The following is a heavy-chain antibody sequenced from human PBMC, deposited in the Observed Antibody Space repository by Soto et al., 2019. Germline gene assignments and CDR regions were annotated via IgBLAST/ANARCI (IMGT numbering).Heavy chain of an antibody. CDR2: IYYSGST. Sequence: SETLSLTCTVSGGSISSGGYYWSWIRQHPGKGLEWIGYIYYSGSTYYNPSLKSRVTISVDTSKNQFSLKLSSVAAADTAVYYCARGSIVAFFWFDPWGQGTLVTVSS. CDR3: ARGSIVAFFWFDP. CDR1: GGSISSGGYY. V-gene: IGHV4-31*03. D-gene: IGHD5-12*01. J-gene: IGHJ5*02.